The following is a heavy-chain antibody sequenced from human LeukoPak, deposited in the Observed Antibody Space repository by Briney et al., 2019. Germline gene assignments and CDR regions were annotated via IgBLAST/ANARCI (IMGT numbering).Heavy chain of an antibody. CDR3: ARWTYYMDV. Sequence: SETLSLTCTVSGGSISSSSYYWGWIRQPPGKGREWIGSIYYSGSTYYNPSLKSRVTICVDTSKNTFSLKLSSVTAADTAVYYCARWTYYMDVWGKGTTVTVSS. CDR1: GGSISSSSYY. CDR2: IYYSGST. V-gene: IGHV4-39*01. J-gene: IGHJ6*03. D-gene: IGHD3/OR15-3a*01.